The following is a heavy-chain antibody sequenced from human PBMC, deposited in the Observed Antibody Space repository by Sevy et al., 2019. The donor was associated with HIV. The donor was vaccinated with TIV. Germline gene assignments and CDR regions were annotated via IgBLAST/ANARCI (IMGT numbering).Heavy chain of an antibody. CDR2: IIPIFGTA. CDR3: ARQYSGYDYPYYYYYYMDV. CDR1: GGTFSSYA. Sequence: ASVKVSCKASGGTFSSYAISWVRQAPGQGLEWMGGIIPIFGTANYAQKFQGRVTITAVKSTSTAFMELSSLRSEDTAVYYCARQYSGYDYPYYYYYYMDVWGKGTTVTVSS. J-gene: IGHJ6*03. V-gene: IGHV1-69*06. D-gene: IGHD5-12*01.